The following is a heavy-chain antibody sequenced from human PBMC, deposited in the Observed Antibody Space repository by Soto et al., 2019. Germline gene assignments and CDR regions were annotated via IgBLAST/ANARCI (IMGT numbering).Heavy chain of an antibody. D-gene: IGHD1-1*01. J-gene: IGHJ5*02. CDR3: ARGGAEAGTPGPQGANWFDP. CDR2: ISYDGSNK. Sequence: QVQLVESGGGVVQPGRSLRLSCAASGFTFSSYAMHWVRQAPGKGLEWVAVISYDGSNKYYADSMKGRLTISRDNPKNTLYLQMNSLRPEDTAIYYCARGGAEAGTPGPQGANWFDPWGQGTLVTVAS. CDR1: GFTFSSYA. V-gene: IGHV3-30-3*01.